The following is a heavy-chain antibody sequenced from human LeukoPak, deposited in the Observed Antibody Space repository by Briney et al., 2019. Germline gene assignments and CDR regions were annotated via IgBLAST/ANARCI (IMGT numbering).Heavy chain of an antibody. V-gene: IGHV4-59*12. CDR2: IYYSGST. Sequence: SETLSLTCTVSGGSISSYYWSWIRQPPGKGLEGIGYIYYSGSTNYNPSLKSRVTISVDTSKNQFSLKLSSVTAADTALYYCARVGNYYDSSGYSHVGIFDYWGQGTLVTVSS. CDR3: ARVGNYYDSSGYSHVGIFDY. D-gene: IGHD3-22*01. J-gene: IGHJ4*02. CDR1: GGSISSYY.